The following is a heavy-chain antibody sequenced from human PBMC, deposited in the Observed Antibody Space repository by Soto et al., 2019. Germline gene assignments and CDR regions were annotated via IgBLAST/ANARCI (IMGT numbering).Heavy chain of an antibody. CDR2: ISSSSSYI. CDR3: PRGDLGYSSRWYNYQH. CDR1: GFTFSSYS. Sequence: GGSLRLSCTASGFTFSSYSMNWVRQAPGKGLEWVSSISSSSSYIYYSDSVKGRFTISRDNAKNSLYLQMNSLRAEYTAVYFCPRGDLGYSSRWYNYQHWGQGTLVTVSS. V-gene: IGHV3-21*01. J-gene: IGHJ1*01. D-gene: IGHD6-13*01.